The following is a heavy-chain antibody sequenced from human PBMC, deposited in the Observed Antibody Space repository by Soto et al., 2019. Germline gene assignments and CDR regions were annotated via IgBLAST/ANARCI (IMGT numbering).Heavy chain of an antibody. CDR1: GGSFSGYY. Sequence: SETLSLTCAVYGGSFSGYYWSWIRQPPGKGLEWIGEINHSGSTNYNPSLKSRVTISVDTSKNQFSLKLSSVTAADTAVYYCARNMNDILTGSDPPRFDPWGQGTLVTVSS. CDR3: ARNMNDILTGSDPPRFDP. J-gene: IGHJ5*02. CDR2: INHSGST. V-gene: IGHV4-34*01. D-gene: IGHD3-9*01.